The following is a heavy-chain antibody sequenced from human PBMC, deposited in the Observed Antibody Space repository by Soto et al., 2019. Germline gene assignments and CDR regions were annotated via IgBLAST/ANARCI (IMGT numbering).Heavy chain of an antibody. CDR3: ARTARLVNY. CDR2: MSPSGGGI. J-gene: IGHJ4*02. CDR1: GFTFTDHY. Sequence: QVRLVESGGGLVKPGGSLRLSCVASGFTFTDHYMSWIRQAPGKGLEWIAYMSPSGGGISYADSAKGRFTISRDNARNTVYLQMNTLRAEDTAVYYCARTARLVNYWGQGTLVTVSS. V-gene: IGHV3-11*01.